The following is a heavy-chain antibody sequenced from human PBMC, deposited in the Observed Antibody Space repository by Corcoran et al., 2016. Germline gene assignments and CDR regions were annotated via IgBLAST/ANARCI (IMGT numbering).Heavy chain of an antibody. CDR2: INPSGGST. V-gene: IGHV1-46*01. J-gene: IGHJ4*02. CDR3: ARVGTAMVFLDY. Sequence: QVQLVQSGAEVKKPGASVKVSCKASGYTFTSYYMHWVRQAPGHGLGWRGIINPSGGSTSYAQQFQGRVTMTRDTSTSTGYMELSSLRSEDTAVYYCARVGTAMVFLDYWGQGILVTVSS. D-gene: IGHD5-18*01. CDR1: GYTFTSYY.